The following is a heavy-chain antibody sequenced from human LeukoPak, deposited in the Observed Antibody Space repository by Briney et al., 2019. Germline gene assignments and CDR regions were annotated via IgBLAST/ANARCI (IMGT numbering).Heavy chain of an antibody. CDR2: IRYDGSNK. V-gene: IGHV3-30*02. J-gene: IGHJ6*02. D-gene: IGHD3-10*01. CDR1: GFTFSSYG. CDR3: ARAHYYGSGTVTYGMDV. Sequence: GGSLRLSCAASGFTFSSYGMHWVRQAPGKGLEWVAFIRYDGSNKYYADSVKGRFTISRDNSKNTLYLQMNSLRAEDTAVYYCARAHYYGSGTVTYGMDVWGQGTTVTVSS.